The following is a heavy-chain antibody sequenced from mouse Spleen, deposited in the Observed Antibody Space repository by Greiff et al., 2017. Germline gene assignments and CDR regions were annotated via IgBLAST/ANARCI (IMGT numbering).Heavy chain of an antibody. CDR2: INPGSGGT. CDR3: ARGGGYGYLYYYAMDY. V-gene: IGHV1-54*01. CDR1: GYAFTNYL. Sequence: VKVVESGAELVRPGTSVKVSCKASGYAFTNYLIEWVKQRPGQGLEWIGVINPGSGGTNYNEKFKGKATLTADKSSSTAYMQLSSLTSDDSAVYFCARGGGYGYLYYYAMDYWGQGTSVTVSS. D-gene: IGHD2-2*01. J-gene: IGHJ4*01.